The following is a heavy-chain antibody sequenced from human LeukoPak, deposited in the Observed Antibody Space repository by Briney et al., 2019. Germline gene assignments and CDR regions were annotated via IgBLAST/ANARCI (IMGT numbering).Heavy chain of an antibody. Sequence: GRSLRLSCAASGFTFSSYAMHWVRQAPGKGLECVAVISYDGSNKYYADSVKGRFTISRDNSKNTLYLQMNSLRAEDTAVYYCARGVRYFDWGGPDYWGQGTLVTVSS. CDR2: ISYDGSNK. CDR1: GFTFSSYA. J-gene: IGHJ4*02. V-gene: IGHV3-30*04. D-gene: IGHD3-9*01. CDR3: ARGVRYFDWGGPDY.